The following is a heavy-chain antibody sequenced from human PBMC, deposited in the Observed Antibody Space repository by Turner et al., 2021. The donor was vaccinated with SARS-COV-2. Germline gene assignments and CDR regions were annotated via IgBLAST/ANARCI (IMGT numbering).Heavy chain of an antibody. CDR2: IYYSGSA. V-gene: IGHV4-39*01. D-gene: IGHD5-18*01. J-gene: IGHJ6*02. CDR1: AGSTSSSSYY. CDR3: ARLMDTAMDYYGTDV. Sequence: QLQLQESGPGLVKPSETLSLTCTVAAGSTSSSSYYWGWIRQPPGKGLEWIGNIYYSGSAYYNPSLKSRVTISVDPSKNQFSLKLTSVTAADTAVYYCARLMDTAMDYYGTDVWGQGTTVTVSS.